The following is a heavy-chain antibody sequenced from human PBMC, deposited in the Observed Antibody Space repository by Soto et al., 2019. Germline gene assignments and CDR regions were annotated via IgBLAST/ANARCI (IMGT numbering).Heavy chain of an antibody. Sequence: QVQLVQSGAEVKKPGASVKVSCKASGYTFTSYGISWVRQAPGQGLEWMGWISAYNGNTNYAQKLQGRVTMTTDTXXSXAXXELRSLGSDDTAVYYCAREVVTMVRGVTYYYGMDVWGQGTTVTVSS. J-gene: IGHJ6*02. CDR3: AREVVTMVRGVTYYYGMDV. CDR2: ISAYNGNT. D-gene: IGHD3-10*01. CDR1: GYTFTSYG. V-gene: IGHV1-18*01.